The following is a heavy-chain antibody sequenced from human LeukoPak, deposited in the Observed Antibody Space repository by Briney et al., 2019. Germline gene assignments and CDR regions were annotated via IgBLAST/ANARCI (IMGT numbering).Heavy chain of an antibody. CDR3: AIFNSGYSPFDY. Sequence: ASVKVSCKASGGTFSSYAISWVRQAPGQGLEWMGGIIPIFGTANYAQKFQGRVTITADESTSTAYMELSSLRSEDTAVYYCAIFNSGYSPFDYWGPGTLVTVSS. J-gene: IGHJ4*02. D-gene: IGHD3-22*01. CDR1: GGTFSSYA. V-gene: IGHV1-69*13. CDR2: IIPIFGTA.